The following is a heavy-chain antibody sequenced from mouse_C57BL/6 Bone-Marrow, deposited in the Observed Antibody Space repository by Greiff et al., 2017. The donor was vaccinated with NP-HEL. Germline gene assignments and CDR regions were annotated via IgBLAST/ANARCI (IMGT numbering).Heavy chain of an antibody. CDR3: TRKGENDYDWFAY. Sequence: VQLQQSGTVLARPGASVKMSCKTSGYTFTSYWMHWVKQRPGQGLEWIGAIYPGNSDTSYNQKFKGKAKLTAVTSASTAYMELSSLTNEDSAVYYCTRKGENDYDWFAYWGQGTLVTVSA. D-gene: IGHD2-4*01. V-gene: IGHV1-5*01. J-gene: IGHJ3*01. CDR2: IYPGNSDT. CDR1: GYTFTSYW.